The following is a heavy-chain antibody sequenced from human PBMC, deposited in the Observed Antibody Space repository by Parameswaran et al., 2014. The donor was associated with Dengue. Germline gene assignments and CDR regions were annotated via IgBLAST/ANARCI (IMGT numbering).Heavy chain of an antibody. CDR2: IKQDGSEK. D-gene: IGHD3-10*01. Sequence: VRQMPGKGLEWVANIKQDGSEKYYVDSVKGRFTISRDNAKNSLYLQMNSLRAEDTAVYYCARGLYGSGSYLDYWGQGTLVTVSS. V-gene: IGHV3-7*02. J-gene: IGHJ4*02. CDR3: ARGLYGSGSYLDY.